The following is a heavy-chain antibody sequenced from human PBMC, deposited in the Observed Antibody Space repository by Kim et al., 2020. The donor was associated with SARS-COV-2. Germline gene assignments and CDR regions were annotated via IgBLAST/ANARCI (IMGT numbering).Heavy chain of an antibody. CDR3: ARDPTYPRGFDI. CDR1: GGSISSGGYY. V-gene: IGHV4-31*03. Sequence: SETLSLTCTVSGGSISSGGYYWSWNRQHPGKGLEWIGYIYYSGSTYYNPSLKRRVTIAVETSKNQFSLKLSSVTAADTSVYYCARDPTYPRGFDIWGQGTMVTVSS. J-gene: IGHJ3*02. CDR2: IYYSGST.